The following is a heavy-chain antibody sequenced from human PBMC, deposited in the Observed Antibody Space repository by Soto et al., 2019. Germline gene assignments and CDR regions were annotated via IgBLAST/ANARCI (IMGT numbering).Heavy chain of an antibody. CDR3: AKGYGAFDI. Sequence: HPGGSLRLSCAAYGFTFSSYGMHWVRQAPGKGLEWVAVISYDGSNKYYADSVKGRFTISRDNSKNTLYLQMNSLRAEDTAVYYCAKGYGAFDIWGQGTMVTVSS. J-gene: IGHJ3*02. CDR1: GFTFSSYG. CDR2: ISYDGSNK. D-gene: IGHD1-1*01. V-gene: IGHV3-30*18.